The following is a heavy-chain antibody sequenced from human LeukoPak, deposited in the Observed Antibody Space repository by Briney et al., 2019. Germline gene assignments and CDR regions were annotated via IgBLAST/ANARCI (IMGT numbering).Heavy chain of an antibody. V-gene: IGHV4-39*07. D-gene: IGHD3-3*02. CDR1: GGSISSGSYY. J-gene: IGHJ4*02. CDR3: ARSGILAPADC. Sequence: SGPTLVKPSQTLSLTCTVSGGSISSGSYYWTWVRQPPGKGLEWIGAMYYSGSTYYNPSLKSRVTMSVDTSKNQFSLKLSSVTAADTAIYFCARSGILAPADCWGQGTLVTVSS. CDR2: MYYSGST.